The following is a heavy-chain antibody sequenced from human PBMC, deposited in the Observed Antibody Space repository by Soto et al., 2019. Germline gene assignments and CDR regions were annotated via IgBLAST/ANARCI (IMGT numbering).Heavy chain of an antibody. J-gene: IGHJ4*02. D-gene: IGHD6-13*01. CDR3: AKDGPYSSSWAFDY. CDR1: GFALKGYS. Sequence: PGGSLKTSCADSGFALKGYSMDWGRRRIIKEMEWVAVISYDGSNKYYADSVKGRFTISRDNSKNTLYLQMNSLRAEDTAVYYCAKDGPYSSSWAFDYWGQGTLVTVSS. V-gene: IGHV3-30*18. CDR2: ISYDGSNK.